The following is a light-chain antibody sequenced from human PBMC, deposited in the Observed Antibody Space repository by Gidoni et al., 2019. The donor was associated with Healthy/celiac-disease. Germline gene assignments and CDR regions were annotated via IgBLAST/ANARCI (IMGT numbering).Light chain of an antibody. Sequence: EIATTQSTSTRYVSPGERATLSCGASQSVRSNLAWYQQKPGQAPRLLIYGASTRATGIPARFSGSGSGTEFTLTISSLQSEDFAVYYCQQYNNWPSLTFGGGTKVEIK. V-gene: IGKV3-15*01. CDR1: QSVRSN. CDR2: GAS. CDR3: QQYNNWPSLT. J-gene: IGKJ4*01.